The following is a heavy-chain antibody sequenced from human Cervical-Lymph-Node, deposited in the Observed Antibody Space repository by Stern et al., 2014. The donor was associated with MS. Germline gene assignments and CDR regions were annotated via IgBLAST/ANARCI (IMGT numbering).Heavy chain of an antibody. D-gene: IGHD3-3*01. V-gene: IGHV3-21*01. Sequence: EVQLVESGGGLVKPGGSLRLSCAASGFIFSSYTMHWVRQAPGKGLEWVASISSSSTYIYYTDSLRGRFTVSRDNAKNSLFLEMSSLRAEDTAVYYCARAFDFWSGSDTKPYYFDFWGQGTLLTVSS. CDR1: GFIFSSYT. CDR3: ARAFDFWSGSDTKPYYFDF. CDR2: ISSSSTYI. J-gene: IGHJ4*02.